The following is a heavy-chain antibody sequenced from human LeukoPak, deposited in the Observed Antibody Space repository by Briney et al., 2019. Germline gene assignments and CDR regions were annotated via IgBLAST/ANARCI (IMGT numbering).Heavy chain of an antibody. CDR3: ARDRDCSGGSCYAGGYYYYMDV. J-gene: IGHJ6*03. Sequence: PGGSLRLSCAASGFTFTSYGISWVRQAPGQGLEWMGWISAYNGNTNYAQKLQGRVTMTTDTSTSTAYMELRSLRSDDTAVYYCARDRDCSGGSCYAGGYYYYMDVWGKGTTVTVSS. CDR2: ISAYNGNT. CDR1: GFTFTSYG. V-gene: IGHV1-18*01. D-gene: IGHD2-15*01.